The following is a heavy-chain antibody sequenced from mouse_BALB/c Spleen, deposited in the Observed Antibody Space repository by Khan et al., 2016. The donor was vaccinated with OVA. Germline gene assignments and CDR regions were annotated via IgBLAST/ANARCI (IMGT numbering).Heavy chain of an antibody. CDR3: ARSNYYGSSLYALDY. CDR2: IAPGSGSS. Sequence: DLVKPGASVKLSCKASGYTFTSYWINWIKQRPGQGLEWIGRIAPGSGSSSYNEMFKGTAILTVDTSSSTAYIQLSSLSSEDSAVYFYARSNYYGSSLYALDYWGQGTSVTVSS. V-gene: IGHV1S41*01. J-gene: IGHJ4*01. D-gene: IGHD1-1*01. CDR1: GYTFTSYW.